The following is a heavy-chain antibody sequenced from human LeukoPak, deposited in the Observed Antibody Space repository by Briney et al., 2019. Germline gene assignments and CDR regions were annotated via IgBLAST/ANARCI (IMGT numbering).Heavy chain of an antibody. CDR3: VKDYQVGNSPAFGDY. CDR1: GFTFSSHA. CDR2: LIENGATT. J-gene: IGHJ4*02. Sequence: QAGGSLRLSCAASGFTFSSHAMSWVRQAPGKGLEFVSSLIENGATTYYADSVKGRFTISRDNYRSTLFLQMTSLRVEDTAVYYCVKDYQVGNSPAFGDYWGQGTLVTVSS. V-gene: IGHV3-23*01. D-gene: IGHD1-26*01.